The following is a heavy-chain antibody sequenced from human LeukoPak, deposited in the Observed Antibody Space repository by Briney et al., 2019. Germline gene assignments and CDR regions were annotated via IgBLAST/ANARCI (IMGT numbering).Heavy chain of an antibody. Sequence: SETLSLTCTVSGGSISSYYWSWIRQPPGKGLEWIGYIYYSGSTNYNPSLKSRVTMSVDTSKNQFSLKLSSVTAADTAVYYCARLRLGQQLEYYYYYGMDVWGQGTTVTVSS. D-gene: IGHD6-13*01. J-gene: IGHJ6*02. CDR2: IYYSGST. V-gene: IGHV4-59*01. CDR1: GGSISSYY. CDR3: ARLRLGQQLEYYYYYGMDV.